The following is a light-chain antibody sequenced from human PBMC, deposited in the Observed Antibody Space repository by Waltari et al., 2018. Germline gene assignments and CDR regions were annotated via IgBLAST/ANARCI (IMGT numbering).Light chain of an antibody. V-gene: IGKV1-9*01. J-gene: IGKJ2*01. CDR2: AAS. CDR3: QQLNSYPQNT. Sequence: DIQLTQSPSFLSASVGDRVTITCRASQGISRYLAWYQQKPGNAPKLLIYAASTLQSGVPSRFSGSGSGTEFTLTISSLQPEDFATYYCQQLNSYPQNTFGQGTKLEIK. CDR1: QGISRY.